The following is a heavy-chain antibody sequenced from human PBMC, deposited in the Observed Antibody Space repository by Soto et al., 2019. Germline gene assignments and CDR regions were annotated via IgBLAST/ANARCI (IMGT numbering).Heavy chain of an antibody. CDR3: ARVVHYYGSGSYYGPYFDY. D-gene: IGHD3-10*01. V-gene: IGHV3-11*05. Sequence: GGSLRLSCAASGFTFSDYYMSWIRQAPGKGLEWVSYISSSSSYTNYADSVKGRFTISRDNAKNSLYLQMNSLRAEDTAVYYCARVVHYYGSGSYYGPYFDYWGQGTLGTVSS. CDR2: ISSSSSYT. CDR1: GFTFSDYY. J-gene: IGHJ4*02.